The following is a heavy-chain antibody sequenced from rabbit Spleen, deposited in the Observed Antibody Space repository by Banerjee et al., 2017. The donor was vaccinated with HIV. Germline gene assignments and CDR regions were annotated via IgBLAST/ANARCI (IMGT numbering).Heavy chain of an antibody. Sequence: QEQLVESGGGLVQPEGSLTLTCTASGFSFSSSYWMCWVRQAPGKGLEWIGCIYTSNNDNTYYASWAKGRFTISRTSSTTVTLQMTSLTAADTATYFCARDLTSVVGWNFNLWGPGTLVTVS. CDR1: GFSFSSSYW. J-gene: IGHJ4*01. V-gene: IGHV1S45*01. CDR3: ARDLTSVVGWNFNL. CDR2: IYTSNNDNT. D-gene: IGHD1-1*01.